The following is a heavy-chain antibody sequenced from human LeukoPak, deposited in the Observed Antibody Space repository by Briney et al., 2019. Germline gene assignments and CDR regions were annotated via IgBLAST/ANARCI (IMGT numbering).Heavy chain of an antibody. D-gene: IGHD6-13*01. V-gene: IGHV1-2*02. CDR2: INPHSGGT. Sequence: ASVKVSCKASGYTFTGYYIHWVRQAPGQGLEWMGWINPHSGGTNYAQKFQGGVTMTRDTSITTAYMELSSLRSGDTAVYYCARDDSSSWANDYWGQGTLVTVSS. J-gene: IGHJ4*02. CDR3: ARDDSSSWANDY. CDR1: GYTFTGYY.